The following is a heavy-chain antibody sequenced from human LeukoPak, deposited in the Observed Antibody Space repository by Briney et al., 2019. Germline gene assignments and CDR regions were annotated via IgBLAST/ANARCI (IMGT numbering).Heavy chain of an antibody. J-gene: IGHJ4*02. CDR3: ARDYGEYYYDSSGYYGGFDY. CDR1: GFTFTKYA. V-gene: IGHV3-21*01. D-gene: IGHD3-22*01. CDR2: IGGSGTKT. Sequence: GGSLRLSCAASGFTFTKYAMSWVRQAAGKGLEWVSAIGGSGTKTFYADSVKGRFTISRDNAKNSLYLQMNSLRAEDTAVYYCARDYGEYYYDSSGYYGGFDYWGQGTLVTVSS.